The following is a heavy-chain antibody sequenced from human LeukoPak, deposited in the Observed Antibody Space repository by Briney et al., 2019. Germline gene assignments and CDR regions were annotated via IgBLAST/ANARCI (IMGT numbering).Heavy chain of an antibody. J-gene: IGHJ4*02. CDR3: AKATIVVVTAMLDLDY. CDR1: GFTVSSNY. CDR2: ISGSGGST. Sequence: GGSLRLSCAASGFTVSSNYMSWVRQAPGKGLEWVSAISGSGGSTYYADSVKGRFTISRDNSKNTLYLQMNSLRAEDTAVYYCAKATIVVVTAMLDLDYWGQGTLVTVSS. V-gene: IGHV3-23*01. D-gene: IGHD2-21*02.